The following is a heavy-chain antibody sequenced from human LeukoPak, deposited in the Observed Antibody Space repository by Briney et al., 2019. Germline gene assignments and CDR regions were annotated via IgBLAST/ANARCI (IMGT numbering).Heavy chain of an antibody. Sequence: ASVKVSCKASGGTFSSYAISWVRQAPGQGLEWMGGIIPTFGTANYAQKFQGRVTITADESTSTAYMELSSLRSEDTAVYYCARGFQFYYDSSGYSYYLDYWGQGTLVTVSS. CDR1: GGTFSSYA. V-gene: IGHV1-69*13. CDR2: IIPTFGTA. D-gene: IGHD3-22*01. CDR3: ARGFQFYYDSSGYSYYLDY. J-gene: IGHJ4*02.